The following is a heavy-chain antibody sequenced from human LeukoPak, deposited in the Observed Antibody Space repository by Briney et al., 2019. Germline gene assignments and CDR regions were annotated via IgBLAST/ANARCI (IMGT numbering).Heavy chain of an antibody. CDR1: GFTFSSHG. D-gene: IGHD6-19*01. J-gene: IGHJ4*02. CDR3: ARDGTGSNSGWYIH. CDR2: IWYDGSNK. Sequence: GGSLRLSCAASGFTFSSHGMHWVRQAPGKGLEWVAVIWYDGSNKYYADSVKGRFTIFRDNSKNTLYLQMNRLRAEDTAVYYCARDGTGSNSGWYIHWGQGALVTVSS. V-gene: IGHV3-33*01.